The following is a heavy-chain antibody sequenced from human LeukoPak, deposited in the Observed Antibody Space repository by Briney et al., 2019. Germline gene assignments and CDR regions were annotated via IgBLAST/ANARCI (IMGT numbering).Heavy chain of an antibody. D-gene: IGHD3-9*01. J-gene: IGHJ4*02. CDR1: GGSISSYY. CDR3: ARAAKPVLRYFDWLYHDY. Sequence: PSETLSLTCTVSGGSISSYYWSWIRQPPGKGLEWIGYIYYSGSTNYNPSLKSRVTISVDTSKNQFSLKLSSVTAADTAVYYCARAAKPVLRYFDWLYHDYWGQGTLATVSS. CDR2: IYYSGST. V-gene: IGHV4-59*01.